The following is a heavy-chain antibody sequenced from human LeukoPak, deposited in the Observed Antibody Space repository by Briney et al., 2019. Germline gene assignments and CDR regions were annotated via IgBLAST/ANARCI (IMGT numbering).Heavy chain of an antibody. V-gene: IGHV1-8*01. Sequence: GASVKVSCKASGYTFTSYDINWVRQATGQGLEWMGWMNPNSGNTGYAQKFQGRVTMTRNTSISTAYMELSSLRSEDTAVYYCARMATITIFGVVIPLSWFDPWGQGTLVTVSS. CDR1: GYTFTSYD. J-gene: IGHJ5*02. CDR3: ARMATITIFGVVIPLSWFDP. D-gene: IGHD3-3*01. CDR2: MNPNSGNT.